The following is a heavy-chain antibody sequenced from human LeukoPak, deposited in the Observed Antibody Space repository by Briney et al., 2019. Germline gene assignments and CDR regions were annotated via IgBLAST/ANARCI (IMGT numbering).Heavy chain of an antibody. CDR1: GSSISSGYY. CDR3: ASLYGSGFSFDY. V-gene: IGHV4-38-2*02. Sequence: SETLSLTCTVSGSSISSGYYWGWIRQPPGKGLEWIGNIYHSGSTYYNPSLKSRVTISVDTSKNQFSLKLSSVTAADTAMYYCASLYGSGFSFDYWGQGTLVTVSS. J-gene: IGHJ4*02. CDR2: IYHSGST. D-gene: IGHD3-10*01.